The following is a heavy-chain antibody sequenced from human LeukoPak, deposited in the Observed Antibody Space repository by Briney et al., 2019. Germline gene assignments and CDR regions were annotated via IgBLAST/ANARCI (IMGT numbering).Heavy chain of an antibody. CDR1: GFPSRSCP. J-gene: IGHJ3*02. CDR3: ARVPDPYSTSEDAFDI. Sequence: GGPLRPSCAPRGFPSRSCPMPGAAQAPGRGLGGGAVISYDGSNKYYADSVKGRFTISRDNSRNTLYLQMNSLRAEDTAVYYCARVPDPYSTSEDAFDIGGQGTMVTVSS. CDR2: ISYDGSNK. D-gene: IGHD6-13*01. V-gene: IGHV3-30*04.